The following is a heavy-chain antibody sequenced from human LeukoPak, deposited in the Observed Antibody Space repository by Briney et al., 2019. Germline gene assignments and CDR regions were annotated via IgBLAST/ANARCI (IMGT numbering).Heavy chain of an antibody. CDR3: ATDSPFEY. J-gene: IGHJ4*02. V-gene: IGHV3-7*01. CDR2: IKSDGSDK. Sequence: PGGSLRLSCVASGFSLSRSWMSWVRQAPGKGLEWVANIKSDGSDKYYVESVKGRFTISRDNAKNSLYLQMNNLRVEDTAIYYCATDSPFEYWGQGTPVTVSS. CDR1: GFSLSRSW.